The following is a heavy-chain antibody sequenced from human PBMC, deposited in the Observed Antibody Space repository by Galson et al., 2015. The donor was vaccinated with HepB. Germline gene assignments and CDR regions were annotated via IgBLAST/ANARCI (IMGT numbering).Heavy chain of an antibody. V-gene: IGHV1-69*13. CDR1: GGTFSSYA. J-gene: IGHJ6*02. CDR2: ITPIFGTA. CDR3: AGRNVDTAMTSHFYYYYGMDV. Sequence: SVKVSCKASGGTFSSYAISWVRQAPGQGLEWMGGITPIFGTANYAQKFQGRVTITADESTSTAYMELSSLRSEDTAVYYCAGRNVDTAMTSHFYYYYGMDVWGQGTTVTVSS. D-gene: IGHD5-18*01.